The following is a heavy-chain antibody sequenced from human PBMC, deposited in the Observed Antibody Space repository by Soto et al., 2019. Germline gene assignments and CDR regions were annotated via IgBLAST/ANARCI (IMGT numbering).Heavy chain of an antibody. J-gene: IGHJ6*02. CDR2: IDTAGDT. V-gene: IGHV3-13*01. Sequence: GGSLRLSCAASGLSFSNYDIHWVRQATGRGLEWVSGIDTAGDTHYPDSVKGRFTVSREDAKNSLHLQMNNLRAEDTAVYYCAGDQGYGLDVWGQGTTVTVSS. CDR3: AGDQGYGLDV. CDR1: GLSFSNYD.